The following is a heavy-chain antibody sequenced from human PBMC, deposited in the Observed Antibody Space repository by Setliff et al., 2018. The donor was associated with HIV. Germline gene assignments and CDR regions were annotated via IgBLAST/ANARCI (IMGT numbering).Heavy chain of an antibody. V-gene: IGHV3-7*01. CDR2: IKQDGSEK. CDR3: ARSFWGFVRNAASDI. J-gene: IGHJ3*02. CDR1: GFTFSSYW. Sequence: SLKISCAASGFTFSSYWMNWVRQAPGKGLEWVANIKQDGSEKYYVDSVKGRFTISRDNAKNSLYLQMNSLRAGDTAVYYCARSFWGFVRNAASDIWGQGTMVTVSS. D-gene: IGHD3-16*01.